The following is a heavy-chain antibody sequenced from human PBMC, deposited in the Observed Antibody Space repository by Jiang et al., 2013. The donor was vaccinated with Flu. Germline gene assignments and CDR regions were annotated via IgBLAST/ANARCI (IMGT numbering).Heavy chain of an antibody. J-gene: IGHJ4*02. CDR2: IYDSGST. D-gene: IGHD5-12*01. CDR3: ARAQKYSGFELPYFDF. Sequence: LLKPSETLSLTCTVSGGSISSSSYYWVWIRQPPGKGLEWIGSIYDSGSTYYNPSLKSRVTMSVDTSKNQFSLRLSSVTVADTAVYYCARAQKYSGFELPYFDFWGQGTLVTVSS. CDR1: GGSISSSSYY. V-gene: IGHV4-39*07.